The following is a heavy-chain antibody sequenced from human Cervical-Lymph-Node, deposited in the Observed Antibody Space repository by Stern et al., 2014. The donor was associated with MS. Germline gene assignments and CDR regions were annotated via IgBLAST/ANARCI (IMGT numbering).Heavy chain of an antibody. D-gene: IGHD4-23*01. Sequence: VQLEESGAEVKKPGASVKVSCKTSGYTFISYDIHWVRQAAGQGPEWMGWMNPNNGVADSAQKFQGRIPMTRDTSMSTAYLELNGLRSEDTAIYYCARVQWSTGTHFDYWGQGTLITVSS. CDR2: MNPNNGVA. V-gene: IGHV1-8*02. CDR1: GYTFISYD. CDR3: ARVQWSTGTHFDY. J-gene: IGHJ4*02.